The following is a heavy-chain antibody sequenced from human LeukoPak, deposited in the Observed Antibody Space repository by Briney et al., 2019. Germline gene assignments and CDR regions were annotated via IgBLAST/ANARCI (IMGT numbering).Heavy chain of an antibody. CDR1: GGSFSGYY. CDR3: ARGTPSRYCSSTSCFVP. J-gene: IGHJ5*02. Sequence: SETLSLTCAVYGGSFSGYYWSWIRQPPGKGLEWIGEINHSGSTNYNPSLKSRVTISVDTSKNQFSLKLSSVTAADTAVYYCARGTPSRYCSSTSCFVPWGQGTLVTVSS. V-gene: IGHV4-34*01. D-gene: IGHD2-2*01. CDR2: INHSGST.